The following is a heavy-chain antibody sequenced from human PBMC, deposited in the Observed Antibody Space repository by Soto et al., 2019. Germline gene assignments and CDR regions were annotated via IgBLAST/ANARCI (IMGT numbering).Heavy chain of an antibody. CDR1: GYTFTSYG. Sequence: ASVKVSCKASGYTFTSYGISWVRQAPGQGLEWMGWISAYNGNTNYAQKLQGRVTMTTDTSTSTAYMELRSLRSDDTAVYYCARDAIQVDYYGSGSYHLDYYYYGMDVWGQGTTVTVSS. V-gene: IGHV1-18*01. CDR2: ISAYNGNT. CDR3: ARDAIQVDYYGSGSYHLDYYYYGMDV. D-gene: IGHD3-10*01. J-gene: IGHJ6*02.